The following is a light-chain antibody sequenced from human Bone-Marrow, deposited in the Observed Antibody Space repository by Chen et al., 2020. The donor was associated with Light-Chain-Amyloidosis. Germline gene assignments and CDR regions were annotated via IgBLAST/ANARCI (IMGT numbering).Light chain of an antibody. CDR1: HSLLHTDGYTY. Sequence: DVVMTQSPLSLSVTLGQPASIFCRSSHSLLHTDGYTYLNWFQQRPGQSPRRLIYKVSIRDSGVPDRFSGSGSGTDFTLKISRVEAEDVGIYYCMQGISWRSFGQGTKLEI. CDR3: MQGISWRS. V-gene: IGKV2-30*02. J-gene: IGKJ2*03. CDR2: KVS.